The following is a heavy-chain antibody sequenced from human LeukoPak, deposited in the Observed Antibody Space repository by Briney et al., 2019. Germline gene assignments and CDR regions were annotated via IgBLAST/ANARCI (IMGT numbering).Heavy chain of an antibody. CDR3: ARVGDGYNSSPFDY. CDR2: INPNSGGT. J-gene: IGHJ4*02. D-gene: IGHD5-12*01. CDR1: GYTFTGYY. Sequence: GASVKVSCKASGYTFTGYYMHWVRQAPGQGLEWMGWINPNSGGTNYAQKFQGRVTMTRDTSISTAYMELSRLRSDDTAVYYCARVGDGYNSSPFDYWGQGTLVTVSS. V-gene: IGHV1-2*02.